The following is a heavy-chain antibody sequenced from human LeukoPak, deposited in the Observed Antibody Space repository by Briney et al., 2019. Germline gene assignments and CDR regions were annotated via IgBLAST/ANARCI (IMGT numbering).Heavy chain of an antibody. J-gene: IGHJ6*02. Sequence: GGSLGLSCAASGFTFSSYEMNWVRQAPGKGLEWVSYISSSGSTIYYADSVKGRFTISRDNAKNSLYLQMNSLRAEDTAVYYCARDLWFGELFYPYYYGMDVWGQGTTASVSS. CDR2: ISSSGSTI. D-gene: IGHD3-10*01. CDR3: ARDLWFGELFYPYYYGMDV. V-gene: IGHV3-48*03. CDR1: GFTFSSYE.